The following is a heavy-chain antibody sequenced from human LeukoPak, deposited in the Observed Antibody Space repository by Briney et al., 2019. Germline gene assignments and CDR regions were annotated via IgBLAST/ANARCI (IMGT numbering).Heavy chain of an antibody. D-gene: IGHD3-10*01. CDR3: ARGGNRFGGFYFDY. V-gene: IGHV4-31*03. J-gene: IGHJ4*02. CDR1: ADSLSSGGHY. CDR2: IHHSGSS. Sequence: TSQTLSLTCTVSADSLSSGGHYWAWIRQLPGKGLESIGFIHHSGSSRHNPSLKDRVAISVDASRKQFALRLSSVTAADTAIYYCARGGNRFGGFYFDYWGQGIQVIVSS.